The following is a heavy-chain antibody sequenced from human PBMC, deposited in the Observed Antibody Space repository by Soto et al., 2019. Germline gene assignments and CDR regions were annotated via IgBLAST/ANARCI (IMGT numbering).Heavy chain of an antibody. J-gene: IGHJ5*02. CDR2: ISANNGNT. D-gene: IGHD1-7*01. CDR3: ARGPITGTNWFDH. Sequence: QIQLVQSGAEVKKPGASVTVSCKASGYTSTSYGVSWVRQAPGQGLEWMGWISANNGNTNYAQKLQGRVTMTTDTSTSTAYTELRSLSSDDTAVYYCARGPITGTNWFDHWGQGTLVTVSS. V-gene: IGHV1-18*01. CDR1: GYTSTSYG.